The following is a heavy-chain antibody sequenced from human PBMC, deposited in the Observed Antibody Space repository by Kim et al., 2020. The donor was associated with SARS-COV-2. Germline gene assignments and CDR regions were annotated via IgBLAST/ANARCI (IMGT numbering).Heavy chain of an antibody. V-gene: IGHV3-23*01. D-gene: IGHD5-18*01. Sequence: YYADSVKGRFTISRDNSKNTLYLQMNSLRAEETAVYYCANVDTAMVPFDYWGQGTLVTVSS. CDR3: ANVDTAMVPFDY. J-gene: IGHJ4*02.